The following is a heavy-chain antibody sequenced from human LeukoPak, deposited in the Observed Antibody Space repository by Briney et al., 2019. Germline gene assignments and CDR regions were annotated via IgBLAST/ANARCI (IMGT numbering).Heavy chain of an antibody. J-gene: IGHJ4*02. D-gene: IGHD1-7*01. Sequence: GGSLRLSCAASGFTFSSYSMNWVRQAPGKGLEWVSSISSSSSYIYYADSVKGRFTISRDNAKNSLYLQMNGLRAEDTAVYYCARADQTGTPDYWGQGTLVTVSS. V-gene: IGHV3-21*01. CDR1: GFTFSSYS. CDR3: ARADQTGTPDY. CDR2: ISSSSSYI.